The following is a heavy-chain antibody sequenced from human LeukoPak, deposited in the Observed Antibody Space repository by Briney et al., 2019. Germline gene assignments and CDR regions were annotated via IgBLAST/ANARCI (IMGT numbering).Heavy chain of an antibody. CDR2: MNTNSGNT. Sequence: ASVKVSCKASGYTFTSYDINWVRQATGQGLEWMGWMNTNSGNTGYAQKFQGRVTMTRNTSISTAYMELSSLRSEDTAVYYCARAPTKLYSSSSFWFDPWGQGTLVTVSS. J-gene: IGHJ5*02. CDR3: ARAPTKLYSSSSFWFDP. CDR1: GYTFTSYD. V-gene: IGHV1-8*01. D-gene: IGHD6-6*01.